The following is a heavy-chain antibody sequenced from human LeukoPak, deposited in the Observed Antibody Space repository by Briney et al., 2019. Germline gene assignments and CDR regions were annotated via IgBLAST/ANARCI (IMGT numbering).Heavy chain of an antibody. D-gene: IGHD3-16*01. CDR3: ARDRIMIMFGGVSWFDP. CDR2: FYYSGTT. J-gene: IGHJ5*02. V-gene: IGHV4-59*01. CDR1: GGSISSDY. Sequence: KPSETLSLTCTVAGGSISSDYWSWIRQPPGKGLEWIGFFYYSGTTNYNPSLKSRVTISVDTSKNQFSLRLSSVTAADTAVYYCARDRIMIMFGGVSWFDPWGQGTLVSVSS.